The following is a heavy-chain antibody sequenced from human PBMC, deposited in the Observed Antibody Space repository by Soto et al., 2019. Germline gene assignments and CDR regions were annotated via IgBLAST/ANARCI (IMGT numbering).Heavy chain of an antibody. D-gene: IGHD4-17*01. J-gene: IGHJ6*03. V-gene: IGHV4-34*01. Sequence: SETLSLTCAVYGGSFSGYYWSWIRQPPGKGLEWIGEINHSGSTNYNPSLKSRVTISVDTSKNQFSLKLSSVTAADTAVYYCARDHSYGDYYYYMDVWGKGTTVTVSS. CDR3: ARDHSYGDYYYYMDV. CDR1: GGSFSGYY. CDR2: INHSGST.